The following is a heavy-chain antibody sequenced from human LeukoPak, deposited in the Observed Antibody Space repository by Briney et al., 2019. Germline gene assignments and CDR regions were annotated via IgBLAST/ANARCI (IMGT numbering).Heavy chain of an antibody. J-gene: IGHJ4*02. CDR1: GGSISSYY. CDR3: ARVSRTGLLGY. D-gene: IGHD7-27*01. V-gene: IGHV4-59*01. Sequence: PSETLSLTCTVSGGSISSYYWSWIRQPPGKGLEWIGYIYYSGSTNYTPSLKSRVTISVDTSKNQFSLKLSSVTAADTAVYYCARVSRTGLLGYWGQGTLVTVSS. CDR2: IYYSGST.